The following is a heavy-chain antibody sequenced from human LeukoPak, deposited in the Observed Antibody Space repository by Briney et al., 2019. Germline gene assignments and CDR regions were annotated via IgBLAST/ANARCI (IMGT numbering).Heavy chain of an antibody. D-gene: IGHD2-2*01. CDR2: INHSGST. Sequence: PSETLSLTCAVYGGSFSGYYWTWIRQPPGKGLEWIGEINHSGSTTYNPSLKSRVTISVDTSENQFSLRLSSVTTADTAVYYCYICSSTSCYRYWGQGTLVTVSS. CDR3: YICSSTSCYRY. V-gene: IGHV4-34*01. J-gene: IGHJ4*02. CDR1: GGSFSGYY.